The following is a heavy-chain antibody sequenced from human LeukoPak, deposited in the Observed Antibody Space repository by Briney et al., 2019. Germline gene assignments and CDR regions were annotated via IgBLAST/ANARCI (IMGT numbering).Heavy chain of an antibody. V-gene: IGHV4-34*01. CDR1: GGSFSGYY. D-gene: IGHD4-23*01. Sequence: PSETLSLTCAVYGGSFSGYYWSWIRQPPGKGLEWIGEINHSGSTNYNPSLKSRVTISVDTSKNQFSLKLSSVTAADTAVYYCARGDIRWRYAFDIWGQGTMVTVSS. CDR3: ARGDIRWRYAFDI. J-gene: IGHJ3*02. CDR2: INHSGST.